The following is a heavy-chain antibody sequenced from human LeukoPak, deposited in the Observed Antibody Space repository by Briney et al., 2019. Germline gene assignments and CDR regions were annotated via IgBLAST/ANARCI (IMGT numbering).Heavy chain of an antibody. V-gene: IGHV3-74*03. CDR3: ARSNHADDF. J-gene: IGHJ4*02. D-gene: IGHD2/OR15-2a*01. CDR1: GFTFSDYW. Sequence: GGSLRLSCAASGFTFSDYWMHWVRQVPGKGLVWVSRINTSGSSTTYAESVKGRFTISRDNAKNTLYLQMDSLRAEDAGVYYCARSNHADDFWGQGTLVTVSS. CDR2: INTSGSST.